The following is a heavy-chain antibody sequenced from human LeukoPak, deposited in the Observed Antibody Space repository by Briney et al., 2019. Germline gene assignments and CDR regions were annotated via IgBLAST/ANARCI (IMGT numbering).Heavy chain of an antibody. CDR3: ARSPNCSSTSCYIRDFDY. Sequence: SETLSLTCTVSGGSISSYYWSWLRQPAGKGLEWIGRIYTSGSTNYNPSLKSRVTMSVDTSKNQFSLKLSSVTAADTAVYYCARSPNCSSTSCYIRDFDYWGQGTLVTVSS. D-gene: IGHD2-2*02. CDR1: GGSISSYY. J-gene: IGHJ4*02. V-gene: IGHV4-4*07. CDR2: IYTSGST.